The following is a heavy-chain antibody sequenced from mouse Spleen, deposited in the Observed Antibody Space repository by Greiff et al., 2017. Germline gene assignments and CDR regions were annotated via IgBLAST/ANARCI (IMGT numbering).Heavy chain of an antibody. D-gene: IGHD4-1*01. J-gene: IGHJ3*01. CDR2: INPSNGRT. V-gene: IGHV1S81*02. CDR1: GYTFTSYW. Sequence: VQLQQSGAELVKPGASVKLSCKASGYTFTSYWMHWVKQRPGQGLEWIGEINPSNGRTNYNEKFKSKATLTVDKSSSTAYMQLSSLTSEDSAVYYCATGTEFAYWGQGTLVTVSA. CDR3: ATGTEFAY.